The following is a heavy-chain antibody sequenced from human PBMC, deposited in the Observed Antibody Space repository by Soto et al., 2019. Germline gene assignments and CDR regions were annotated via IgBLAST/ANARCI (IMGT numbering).Heavy chain of an antibody. Sequence: QVQLQESGPGLVKPSETLSLTCTVSGGTISRYYWSWIRQPPGKGLEWIGYMYNTGSTVYNPSFTSRVTISVDXSXNXXSLKLNSVPAADTAVYYGARVLWGYCGTDCYPLVVWGQGTTVTVSS. CDR3: ARVLWGYCGTDCYPLVV. CDR1: GGTISRYY. CDR2: MYNTGST. J-gene: IGHJ6*02. V-gene: IGHV4-59*01. D-gene: IGHD2-21*02.